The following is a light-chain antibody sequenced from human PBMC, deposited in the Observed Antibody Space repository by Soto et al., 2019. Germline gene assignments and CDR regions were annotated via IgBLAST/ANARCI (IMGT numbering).Light chain of an antibody. Sequence: DIVMTQSPLALPVTPGEPASISYRSSQSLLHSNGYNYLDWYLQKPGQSPQLLIYLGSYRASGVPDRFSGSGSGTDFTLKISRVEAEDVGVYYCMQALQTPRTFGGGTKVEIK. CDR1: QSLLHSNGYNY. CDR2: LGS. J-gene: IGKJ4*01. CDR3: MQALQTPRT. V-gene: IGKV2-28*01.